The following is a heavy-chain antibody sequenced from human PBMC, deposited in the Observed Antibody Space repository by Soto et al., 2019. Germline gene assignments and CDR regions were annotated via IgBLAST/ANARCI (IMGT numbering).Heavy chain of an antibody. CDR1: GFTCSSYG. Sequence: GGSLRLSCASYGFTCSSYGMHSVRQAPGKGLEWVAVISYDGSNKYYADSVKGRFTLSRDTSKNTLYLQMTSLRAEDTVVYYCAKDLGDLTSYFVSWGQGTLVSVSS. D-gene: IGHD2-21*02. J-gene: IGHJ4*02. V-gene: IGHV3-30*18. CDR2: ISYDGSNK. CDR3: AKDLGDLTSYFVS.